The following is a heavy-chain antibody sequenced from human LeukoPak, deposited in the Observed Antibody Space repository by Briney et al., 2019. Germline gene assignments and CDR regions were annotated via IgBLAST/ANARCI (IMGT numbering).Heavy chain of an antibody. Sequence: AASVKVSCKASGYTFTSYDINWVRQATAQGLEWMGWISAYNGNTNYAQNLQGRVTMTTDTSTSTAYMELRSLRSDDTAVYYCARGAIFGVVIIDYWGQGTLVTVSS. CDR1: GYTFTSYD. CDR3: ARGAIFGVVIIDY. D-gene: IGHD3-3*01. CDR2: ISAYNGNT. J-gene: IGHJ4*02. V-gene: IGHV1-18*01.